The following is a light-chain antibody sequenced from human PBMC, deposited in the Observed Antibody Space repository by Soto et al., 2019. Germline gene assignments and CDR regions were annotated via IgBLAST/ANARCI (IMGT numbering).Light chain of an antibody. CDR3: RHRTNWPLMYT. J-gene: IGKJ2*01. CDR1: QSVSSY. CDR2: DTS. Sequence: EIVLTQSPATLSLSPGERATLSCRASQSVSSYLAWYQQKPGQAPRLLIYDTSNRATGIPARFSGSGSGTDFTLTINSLEPEDFAVYYCRHRTNWPLMYTFGQGTKLEIK. V-gene: IGKV3-11*01.